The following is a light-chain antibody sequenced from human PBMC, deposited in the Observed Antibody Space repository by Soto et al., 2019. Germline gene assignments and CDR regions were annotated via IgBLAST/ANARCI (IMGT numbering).Light chain of an antibody. CDR3: CSYAGSYTWV. CDR2: AVN. Sequence: QSALTQPRSVSGSPGQSVTISCTGTSSDVGDYNYVSWYQQHPGKAPKLLIYAVNMRPSGVPDRFSGSKSGNTASLTISGLQVEDEADYSCCSYAGSYTWVFGGGTQLTFL. CDR1: SSDVGDYNY. V-gene: IGLV2-11*01. J-gene: IGLJ3*02.